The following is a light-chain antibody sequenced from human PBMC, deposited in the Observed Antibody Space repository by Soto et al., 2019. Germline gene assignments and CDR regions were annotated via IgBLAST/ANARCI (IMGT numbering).Light chain of an antibody. CDR3: QQYGSSPLT. J-gene: IGKJ4*01. V-gene: IGKV3-15*01. Sequence: EVVMTQSPATLSVSPGERATLSCRASESVSRNLAWYQQKPGQAPRLLIYDASTRATGIPDRFSGGGSGTEFTLTISSLQSEDFAVYYCQQYGSSPLTFGGGTKVDIK. CDR2: DAS. CDR1: ESVSRN.